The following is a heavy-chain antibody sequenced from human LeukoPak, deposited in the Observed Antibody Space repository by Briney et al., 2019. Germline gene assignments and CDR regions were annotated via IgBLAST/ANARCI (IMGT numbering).Heavy chain of an antibody. CDR2: INHSGST. CDR3: ARRYSSGWSALYWYFDI. V-gene: IGHV4-34*01. Sequence: PSETLSLTCAVYGGSFSGYYWGGSPQPPGKGLEWIGEINHSGSTNYNQSIKSRVTISVDTSKNQFSLKLSSVTAADTAVYYCARRYSSGWSALYWYFDIWGRGTLVTVSS. CDR1: GGSFSGYY. J-gene: IGHJ2*01. D-gene: IGHD6-19*01.